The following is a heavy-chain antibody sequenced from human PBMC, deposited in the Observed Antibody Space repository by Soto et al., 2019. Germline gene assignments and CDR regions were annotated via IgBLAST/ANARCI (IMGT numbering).Heavy chain of an antibody. CDR1: GDSISRSTYY. CDR2: MFYSGNT. Sequence: PSETLSLTFTVSGDSISRSTYYWGWIRQPPGKGLEWIGSMFYSGNTYYNPSLKSRVTLSINTSKNQFSLKLNSVTAADTAVYYCVSPEGYYDSSGYTLDYWGQGTLVTVSS. J-gene: IGHJ4*02. D-gene: IGHD3-22*01. V-gene: IGHV4-39*01. CDR3: VSPEGYYDSSGYTLDY.